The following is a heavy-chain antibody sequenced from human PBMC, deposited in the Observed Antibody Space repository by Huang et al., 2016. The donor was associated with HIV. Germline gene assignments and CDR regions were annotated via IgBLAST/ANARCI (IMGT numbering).Heavy chain of an antibody. Sequence: QVQLVESGGGVVQPGRSLRLSCAVSGFTFRDFAFYWVRQAPGKGLEWVAFISYDGNNKRCGDSVKGRFTVSRDNSQNTLSLQMNSLRPEDTAVYYCARDGHDYYYFMDVWGKGTPVTVSS. CDR3: ARDGHDYYYFMDV. J-gene: IGHJ6*03. CDR2: ISYDGNNK. V-gene: IGHV3-30-3*01. CDR1: GFTFRDFA.